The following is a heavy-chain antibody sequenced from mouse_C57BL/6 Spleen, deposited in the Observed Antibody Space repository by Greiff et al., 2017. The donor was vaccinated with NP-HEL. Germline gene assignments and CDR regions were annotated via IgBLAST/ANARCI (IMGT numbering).Heavy chain of an antibody. CDR3: AREGNWPWFAY. Sequence: EVKLQESGPGLVKPSQSLSLTCSVTGYSITSGYYWNWIRQFPGNKLEWMGYISYDGSNNYNPSLKNRISITRDTSKNQFFLKLNSVTTEDTATYYCAREGNWPWFAYWGQGTLVTVSA. CDR1: GYSITSGYY. V-gene: IGHV3-6*01. D-gene: IGHD4-1*01. CDR2: ISYDGSN. J-gene: IGHJ3*01.